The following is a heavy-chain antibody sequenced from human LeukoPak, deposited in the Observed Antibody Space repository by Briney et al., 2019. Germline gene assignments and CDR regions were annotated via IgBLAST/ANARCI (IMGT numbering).Heavy chain of an antibody. CDR1: GFTFSSYG. CDR2: ISYDGSNK. D-gene: IGHD1-26*01. Sequence: GGSLRPSCAASGFTFSSYGMHWVRQAPGKGLEWVAVISYDGSNKYYADSVKGRFTISRDNSKNTLYLRMNSLRAEDTAVYYCAKVFEPWELLPDFDYWGQGTLVTVSS. CDR3: AKVFEPWELLPDFDY. V-gene: IGHV3-30*18. J-gene: IGHJ4*02.